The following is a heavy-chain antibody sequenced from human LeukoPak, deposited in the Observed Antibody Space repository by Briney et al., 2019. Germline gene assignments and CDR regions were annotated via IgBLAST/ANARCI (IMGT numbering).Heavy chain of an antibody. CDR3: ARGRTLQAFDI. D-gene: IGHD2-2*01. CDR1: GFTFSSYS. CDR2: ISSSSSYI. V-gene: IGHV3-21*01. J-gene: IGHJ3*02. Sequence: GGSLRLSCAATGFTFSSYSMNWVREAPGKELEWVSSISSSSSYIYYADSVKGRFTISRDNAKNSLYLQMNSLRAEDTAVYYCARGRTLQAFDIWGQGTMVTVSS.